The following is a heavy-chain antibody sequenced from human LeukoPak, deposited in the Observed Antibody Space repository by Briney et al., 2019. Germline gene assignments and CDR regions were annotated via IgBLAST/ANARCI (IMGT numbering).Heavy chain of an antibody. CDR2: IYHSGST. D-gene: IGHD2-15*01. CDR3: ARQAAYDAFDI. Sequence: SETLSLTCAVSGYSISSGYNWGWIRQPPGKGLEWIGSIYHSGSTYYNPSLKSRVTISVDTSKNQFSLKLSSVTAADTAVYYCARQAAYDAFDIWGQGTMVTVSS. V-gene: IGHV4-38-2*01. CDR1: GYSISSGYN. J-gene: IGHJ3*02.